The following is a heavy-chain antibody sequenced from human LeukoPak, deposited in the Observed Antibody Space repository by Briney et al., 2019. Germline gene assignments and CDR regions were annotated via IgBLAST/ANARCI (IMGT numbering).Heavy chain of an antibody. CDR3: AKDSGATPYYFDY. D-gene: IGHD5-12*01. CDR2: ISANGRST. J-gene: IGHJ4*02. Sequence: PGGSPRLSCAASGFTFSSHAMSWVRQAPGKGLEWVSSISANGRSTYYADSVKGRFTISRDNSKNTLYLQMNSLRAEDTAVYYCAKDSGATPYYFDYWGQGTLVTVSS. V-gene: IGHV3-23*01. CDR1: GFTFSSHA.